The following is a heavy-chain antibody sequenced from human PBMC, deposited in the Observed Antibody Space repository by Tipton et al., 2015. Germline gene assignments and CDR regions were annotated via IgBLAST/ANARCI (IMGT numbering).Heavy chain of an antibody. CDR3: ASPSLPHDRGDYYFQS. CDR1: GGSISSHY. Sequence: TLSLTCTVSGGSISSHYWAWIRQPPGKGLEWIGSLYFSGSTYYNPSLKSRVTISIDRFKNQFSLKLSSVTAADTAVYYCASPSLPHDRGDYYFQSWGQGSLVTVSS. J-gene: IGHJ4*02. D-gene: IGHD2-21*02. CDR2: LYFSGST. V-gene: IGHV4-39*01.